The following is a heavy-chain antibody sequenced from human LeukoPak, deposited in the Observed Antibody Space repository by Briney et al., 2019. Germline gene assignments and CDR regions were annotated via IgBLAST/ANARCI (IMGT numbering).Heavy chain of an antibody. J-gene: IGHJ3*01. CDR3: ARLLDNDISGDPDTFDV. V-gene: IGHV4-59*01. Sequence: LETLSLTCTVSGGSLSGDYWSWIRQPPGKRLEWIGYVSYTGRTKYNPSLQSRVTISIDKSKRQFSRKLTSVTSADTAVYSCARLLDNDISGDPDTFDVWGQGTTVIVSS. D-gene: IGHD3-22*01. CDR2: VSYTGRT. CDR1: GGSLSGDY.